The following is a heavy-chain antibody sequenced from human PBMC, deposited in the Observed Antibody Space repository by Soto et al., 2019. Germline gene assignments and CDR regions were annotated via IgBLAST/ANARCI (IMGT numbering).Heavy chain of an antibody. V-gene: IGHV4-34*01. CDR1: GGSFSGYY. D-gene: IGHD4-17*01. CDR2: INHSGRT. Sequence: QVQLQQWGAGLLKPSETLSLTCAVYGGSFSGYYWSWIRQPPGKGLEWIGEINHSGRTNYNPSLKSRVTISVDTSKNQFSLKLSSVTAADTAVYYCARGGEAGTVTTQIDYWGQGTLVTVSS. J-gene: IGHJ4*02. CDR3: ARGGEAGTVTTQIDY.